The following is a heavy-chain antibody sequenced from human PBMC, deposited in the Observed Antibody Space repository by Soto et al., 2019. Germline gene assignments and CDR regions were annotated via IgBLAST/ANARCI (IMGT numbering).Heavy chain of an antibody. CDR3: ARGAQGTYYDFWSGYYPSANYYYYGMDV. Sequence: GASVKVSCKASGGTFSSYAISWVRQAPGQGLEWMGGIIPIFGTANYAQKFQGRVTITADESTSTAYMELSSLRSEDTAVYYCARGAQGTYYDFWSGYYPSANYYYYGMDVWGQGTTVTVSS. V-gene: IGHV1-69*13. J-gene: IGHJ6*02. CDR2: IIPIFGTA. CDR1: GGTFSSYA. D-gene: IGHD3-3*01.